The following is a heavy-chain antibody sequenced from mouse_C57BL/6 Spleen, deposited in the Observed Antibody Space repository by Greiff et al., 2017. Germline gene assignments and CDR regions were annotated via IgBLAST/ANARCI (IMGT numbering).Heavy chain of an antibody. CDR1: GFNINNTY. CDR3: AGGYPWFAY. D-gene: IGHD2-2*01. CDR2: IDPANGNT. J-gene: IGHJ3*01. V-gene: IGHV14-3*01. Sequence: VQLQQSVAELVRPGASVKLSCTASGFNINNTYMHWVKQRPEQGLEWIGRIDPANGNTKYAPKFQGKATITADTSSNTAYLQLSSLTSEDTAIYYCAGGYPWFAYWGQGTLVTVSA.